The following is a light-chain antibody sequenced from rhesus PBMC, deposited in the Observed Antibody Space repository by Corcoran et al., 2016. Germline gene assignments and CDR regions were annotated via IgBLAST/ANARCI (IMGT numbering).Light chain of an antibody. J-gene: IGKJ1*01. CDR3: QQYNSAPRT. CDR2: YAS. V-gene: IGKV1-37*01. Sequence: DIQMTQSPSSLSGSVGDTVTVTCRASQGISNYLAWYQQKPGKAPKPLIYYASNLESGVPLRFIGSGSGTEFTLTISSLQPEDVATYYCQQYNSAPRTFGQGTKVEIK. CDR1: QGISNY.